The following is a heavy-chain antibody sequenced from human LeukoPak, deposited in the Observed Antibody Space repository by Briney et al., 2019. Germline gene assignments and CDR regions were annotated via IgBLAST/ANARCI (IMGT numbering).Heavy chain of an antibody. CDR3: ARGESVGSY. CDR1: GASISSYY. J-gene: IGHJ4*02. Sequence: SETLSLTCTVSGASISSYYWNWIRQPAGQGLEWIGRNYISGSTNYNPSLKSRVTMSVDTSKNQFSLKLSSVTSADTAIYYCARGESVGSYWGQGTLVTVSS. V-gene: IGHV4-4*07. D-gene: IGHD1-26*01. CDR2: NYISGST.